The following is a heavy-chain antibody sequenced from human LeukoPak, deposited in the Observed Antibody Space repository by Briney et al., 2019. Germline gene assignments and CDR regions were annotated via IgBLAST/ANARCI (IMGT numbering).Heavy chain of an antibody. CDR3: AKSNGYGLVDI. CDR1: GYSISSGYY. CDR2: IFYSGST. J-gene: IGHJ3*02. D-gene: IGHD3-10*01. V-gene: IGHV4-38-2*02. Sequence: SETLSLTCTVSGYSISSGYYWGWIRQPPGQGLEWIGNIFYSGSTYYSPSLKSRVTISLDTSRNQFSLKLNSVTAADTAVYYCAKSNGYGLVDIWGQGTMVTVSS.